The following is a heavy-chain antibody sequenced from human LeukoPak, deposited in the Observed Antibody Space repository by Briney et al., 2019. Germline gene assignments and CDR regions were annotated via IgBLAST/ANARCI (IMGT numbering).Heavy chain of an antibody. J-gene: IGHJ6*02. Sequence: SETLSLTCTVSGGSISSYYWSWIRQPAGKGLEWIGRIYTSGSTKYNPSLKSRVTMSVDTSKNQFSLKLSSVTAADTAVYYCARDRGERPYYDFWSGSEPYYYYYGMDVWGQGTTVTVSS. CDR2: IYTSGST. CDR1: GGSISSYY. D-gene: IGHD3-3*01. V-gene: IGHV4-4*07. CDR3: ARDRGERPYYDFWSGSEPYYYYYGMDV.